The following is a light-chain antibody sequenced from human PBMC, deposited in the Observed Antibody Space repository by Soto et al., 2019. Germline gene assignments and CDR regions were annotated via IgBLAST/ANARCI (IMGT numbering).Light chain of an antibody. J-gene: IGLJ3*02. Sequence: QSVLTQPPSVSGAPGQRITISCTGSPSNIGAGFDVHWYQQFPGTAPKLIIYGTTSRPSGVPDRISGSQSGTSASLAITGLQAGDEADYYCQSYDTSLSGAWVFGGGTQLTVL. CDR3: QSYDTSLSGAWV. CDR2: GTT. CDR1: PSNIGAGFD. V-gene: IGLV1-40*01.